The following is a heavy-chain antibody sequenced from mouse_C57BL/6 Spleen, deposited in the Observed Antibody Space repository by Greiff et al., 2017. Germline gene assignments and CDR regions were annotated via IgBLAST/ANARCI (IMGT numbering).Heavy chain of an antibody. CDR2: IDPSDSYT. Sequence: QVQLQQPGAELVKPGASVKLSCKASGYTFTSYWMQWVKQRPGQGLEWIGEIDPSDSYTNYNQKFKGKATLTVDTSSSTAYMQLSSLTSEYSAVYYCARSGYYGSSLFDYWGQGTTLTVS. CDR3: ARSGYYGSSLFDY. J-gene: IGHJ2*01. D-gene: IGHD1-1*01. V-gene: IGHV1-50*01. CDR1: GYTFTSYW.